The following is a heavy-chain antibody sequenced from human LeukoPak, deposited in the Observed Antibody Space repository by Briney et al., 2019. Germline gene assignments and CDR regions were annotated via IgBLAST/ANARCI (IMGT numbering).Heavy chain of an antibody. CDR2: MNPNSGNT. D-gene: IGHD2-2*01. V-gene: IGHV1-8*01. CDR1: GYTFTSYD. CDR3: ARGIRKVVPAAYYFDY. Sequence: ASVKVSCKASGYTFTSYDINWVRQATGQGLEWMGWMNPNSGNTGYAQKFQGRVTITRNTSISTAYMELSSLRSEDTAVYYCARGIRKVVPAAYYFDYWGQGTLVTVSS. J-gene: IGHJ4*02.